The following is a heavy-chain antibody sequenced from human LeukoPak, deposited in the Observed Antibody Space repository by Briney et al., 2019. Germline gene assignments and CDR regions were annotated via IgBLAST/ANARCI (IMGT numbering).Heavy chain of an antibody. CDR1: GGTFSSYA. CDR3: ARVGVLLWFGELLYPNWFDP. CDR2: IIPIFGTA. J-gene: IGHJ5*02. Sequence: SVKVSCKASGGTFSSYAISWVRQAPGQGLEWMGEIIPIFGTANYAQKFQGRVTITADESTSTAYMELSSLRSEDTAVYYCARVGVLLWFGELLYPNWFDPWGQGTLVTVSP. D-gene: IGHD3-10*01. V-gene: IGHV1-69*01.